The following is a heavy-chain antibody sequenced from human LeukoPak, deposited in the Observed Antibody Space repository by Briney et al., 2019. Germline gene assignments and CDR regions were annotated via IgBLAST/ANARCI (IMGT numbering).Heavy chain of an antibody. J-gene: IGHJ4*02. V-gene: IGHV4-30-4*01. Sequence: PSETLSLTCTVSGGSISSGDYYWSWIRQPPGKGLEWIGYIYYSGSTYYNPSLKSRVTISVDTSKNQFSLKLSSVTAADTAVYYCARVSNVAAAGNSLDYWGQGTLVTVSS. CDR2: IYYSGST. CDR3: ARVSNVAAAGNSLDY. CDR1: GGSISSGDYY. D-gene: IGHD6-13*01.